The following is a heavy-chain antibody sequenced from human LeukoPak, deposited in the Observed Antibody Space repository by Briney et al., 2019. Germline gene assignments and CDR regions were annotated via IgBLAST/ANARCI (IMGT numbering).Heavy chain of an antibody. CDR1: GFTFSSYW. V-gene: IGHV3-7*02. D-gene: IGHD6-13*01. J-gene: IGHJ4*02. CDR2: IKQDGSEK. Sequence: GGSLRLSCAASGFTFSSYWMSWVRQAPGKGREWVANIKQDGSEKYYVDSGKGRFTISRDNAQDSLYLQMNSLRAEDTAVYYCARGTSRAAAGTGYYFDYWGQGTLVTVSS. CDR3: ARGTSRAAAGTGYYFDY.